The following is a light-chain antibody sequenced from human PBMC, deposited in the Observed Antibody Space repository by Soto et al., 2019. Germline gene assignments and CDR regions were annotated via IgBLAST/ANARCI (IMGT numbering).Light chain of an antibody. CDR2: DIS. CDR1: SSDFGAYNY. J-gene: IGLJ1*01. CDR3: TSYTSSSPLGV. V-gene: IGLV2-14*01. Sequence: QSVLTQPASVSGAPGQSITISCTGTSSDFGAYNYVSWYQQHPGKAPKLMIYDISNRPSRVSDRFSGSKSGNTASLTISGLQADDEADYYCTSYTSSSPLGVFGPGPKVTVL.